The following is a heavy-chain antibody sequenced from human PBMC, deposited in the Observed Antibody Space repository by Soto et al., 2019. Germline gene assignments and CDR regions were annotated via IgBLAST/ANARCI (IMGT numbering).Heavy chain of an antibody. CDR2: IWYDGSNK. Sequence: QVQLVESGGGVVQPGRSLRLSCAASGFTFSSYGMHWVRQAPGKGLEWVAVIWYDGSNKYYADSVKGRFTISRDKSKNTLYLQMNSLRAEDTAVYYCARDWSAFDIWGQGTMVTVSS. CDR3: ARDWSAFDI. V-gene: IGHV3-33*01. CDR1: GFTFSSYG. J-gene: IGHJ3*02.